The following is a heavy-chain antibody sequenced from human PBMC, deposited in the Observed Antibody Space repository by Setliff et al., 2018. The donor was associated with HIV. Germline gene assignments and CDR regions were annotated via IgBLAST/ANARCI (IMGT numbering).Heavy chain of an antibody. CDR3: ARNFGLSPSGKYYYYYGMHI. J-gene: IGHJ6*02. Sequence: ASVKVSCKASGYTFTGHYLHWVRQAPGQGLEWLGWVNPNSGDAIYAQNFQGRVTMTRDTSINAAYMELRGLRSDDTAVYYCARNFGLSPSGKYYYYYGMHIWGQGTTVTVSS. D-gene: IGHD3-10*01. V-gene: IGHV1-2*02. CDR1: GYTFTGHY. CDR2: VNPNSGDA.